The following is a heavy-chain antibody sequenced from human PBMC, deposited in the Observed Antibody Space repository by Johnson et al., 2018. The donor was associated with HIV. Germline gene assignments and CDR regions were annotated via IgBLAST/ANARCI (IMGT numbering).Heavy chain of an antibody. CDR3: ARLSGYYVYDAFDI. V-gene: IGHV3-20*04. CDR1: GFTFVDSG. J-gene: IGHJ3*02. D-gene: IGHD3-3*01. CDR2: ITWNGGST. Sequence: VQLVESGGGVVRPGGSLRLSWAASGFTFVDSGMTWVRQAPGKGLEWVSGITWNGGSTGYADQVKGRLTISRDNAKNSLYLQMNSLRAEDTALYYCARLSGYYVYDAFDIWGQGTMVTVSS.